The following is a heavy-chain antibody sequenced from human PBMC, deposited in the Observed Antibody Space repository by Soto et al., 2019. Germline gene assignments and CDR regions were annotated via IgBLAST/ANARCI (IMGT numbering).Heavy chain of an antibody. CDR3: AKDMVRGVIITSRYYYYGMDV. V-gene: IGHV3-30*18. J-gene: IGHJ6*02. Sequence: GGSLRLSCAASGFTFSSYGMHWVRQAPGKGLEWVAVISYDGSNKYYADSVKGRFTISRDNSKNTLYLQMNSLRAEDTAVYYCAKDMVRGVIITSRYYYYGMDVWGQGTTVTVSS. CDR1: GFTFSSYG. CDR2: ISYDGSNK. D-gene: IGHD3-10*01.